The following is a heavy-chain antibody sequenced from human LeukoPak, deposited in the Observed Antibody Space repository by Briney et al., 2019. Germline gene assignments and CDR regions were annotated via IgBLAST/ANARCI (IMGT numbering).Heavy chain of an antibody. CDR2: IKQDGSEK. Sequence: GGSLRLSCAASGFTFSSYWMSWVRQAPGKGLEWVANIKQDGSEKYYVDSVKGRFTISRDNAKNSLYLQMNSLRAEDTAVYYCARWDIVVVPAAIHAFDIWGQGTMVTVSS. CDR1: GFTFSSYW. CDR3: ARWDIVVVPAAIHAFDI. J-gene: IGHJ3*02. D-gene: IGHD2-2*01. V-gene: IGHV3-7*01.